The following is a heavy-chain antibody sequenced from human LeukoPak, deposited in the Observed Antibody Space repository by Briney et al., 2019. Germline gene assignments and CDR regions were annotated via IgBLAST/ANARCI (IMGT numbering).Heavy chain of an antibody. D-gene: IGHD3-16*02. J-gene: IGHJ4*02. CDR2: IWYDGSNK. CDR1: GFTFGSYG. Sequence: SGGSLRLSCAASGFTFGSYGMHWVRQAPGKGLEWVAVIWYDGSNKYYADSVKGRFTISRDNSKNTLYLRMNSLRAEDTAVYYCARGDSEYDYVWGSYRYSFDYWGQGTLVTVSS. CDR3: ARGDSEYDYVWGSYRYSFDY. V-gene: IGHV3-33*01.